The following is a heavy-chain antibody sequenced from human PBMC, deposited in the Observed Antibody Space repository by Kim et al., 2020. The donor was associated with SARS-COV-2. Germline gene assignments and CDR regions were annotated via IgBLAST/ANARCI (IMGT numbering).Heavy chain of an antibody. D-gene: IGHD5-12*01. J-gene: IGHJ4*02. CDR3: ARDLVHTGYDY. V-gene: IGHV1-3*01. Sequence: NIKYSQRIQGRVTLTGDTSANTAYMELSSLGSEDTAVYYCARDLVHTGYDYWGQGTLVAVSS. CDR2: NI.